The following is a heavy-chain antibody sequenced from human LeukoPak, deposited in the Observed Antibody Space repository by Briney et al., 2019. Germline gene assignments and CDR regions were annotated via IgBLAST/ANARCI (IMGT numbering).Heavy chain of an antibody. V-gene: IGHV3-11*03. Sequence: GGSLRLSCAASGFTFSNFAMSWVRQAPGKGLEWVSYISSSSSYTNYADSVKGRFTISRDNAKNSLYLQMNSLRAEDTAVYYCARRRDHYYDSSGYYSGAFDIWGQGTMVTVSS. CDR2: ISSSSSYT. D-gene: IGHD3-22*01. J-gene: IGHJ3*02. CDR3: ARRRDHYYDSSGYYSGAFDI. CDR1: GFTFSNFA.